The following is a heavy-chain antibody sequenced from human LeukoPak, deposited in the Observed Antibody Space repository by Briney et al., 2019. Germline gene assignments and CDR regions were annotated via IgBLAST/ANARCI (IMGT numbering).Heavy chain of an antibody. Sequence: GGSLRLSCAASGFTFSDYYMSWIRQAPGKGLEWVSYISSSGSTINYADSVKGRFTSSRDNAKNFLYLQLNSLRAEDTAVYYCARAIGTTGTPGSYWGQGTLVTVSS. CDR1: GFTFSDYY. CDR3: ARAIGTTGTPGSY. V-gene: IGHV3-11*01. J-gene: IGHJ4*02. CDR2: ISSSGSTI. D-gene: IGHD1-1*01.